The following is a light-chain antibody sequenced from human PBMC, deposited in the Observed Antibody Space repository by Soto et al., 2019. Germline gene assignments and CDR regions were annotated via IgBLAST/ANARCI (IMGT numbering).Light chain of an antibody. V-gene: IGKV3-15*01. Sequence: DIVLTQSPGTLSLSPGDRATLSCRASQTVSRCLAWYQQKPGKAPRLLIYDISNRATGVPARFSGSGSETEFTLTIRSLQSEYFAVYFCQQYNNWPSFGQGTRLEIK. J-gene: IGKJ5*01. CDR1: QTVSRC. CDR3: QQYNNWPS. CDR2: DIS.